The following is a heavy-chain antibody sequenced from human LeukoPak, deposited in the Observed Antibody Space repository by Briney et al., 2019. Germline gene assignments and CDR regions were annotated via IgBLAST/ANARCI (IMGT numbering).Heavy chain of an antibody. CDR1: GFTVSSNY. J-gene: IGHJ6*04. Sequence: GGSLRLSCAPSGFTVSSNYMSWVRQAPGTGMEWASVIYSGGSTYYPDSVKGRFTISRDNSKNTLYLQMNSLRAEDTAVYYCARGQSNYGYRYYYYYGMDVWGKGTTVTVSS. CDR3: ARGQSNYGYRYYYYYGMDV. D-gene: IGHD5-18*01. V-gene: IGHV3-53*01. CDR2: IYSGGST.